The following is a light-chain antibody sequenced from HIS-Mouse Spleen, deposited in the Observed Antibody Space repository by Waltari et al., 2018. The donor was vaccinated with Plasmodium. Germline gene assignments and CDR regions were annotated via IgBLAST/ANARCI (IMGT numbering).Light chain of an antibody. CDR2: RNN. CDR1: SSNIGSNY. Sequence: QSVLTQPPSASGTPGQRVTISCSGSSSNIGSNYVYWYQQLPGTAPKLPISRNNQRPSGVPDRCSGSKSGTSASLAISGLRSEDEADYYCAAWDDSLSGYVFGTGTKVTVL. V-gene: IGLV1-47*01. J-gene: IGLJ1*01. CDR3: AAWDDSLSGYV.